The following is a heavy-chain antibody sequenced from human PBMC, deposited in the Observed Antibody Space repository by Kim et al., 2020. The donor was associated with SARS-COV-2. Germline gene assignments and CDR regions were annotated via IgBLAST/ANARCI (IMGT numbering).Heavy chain of an antibody. CDR3: ARDSRYYYYYGMDV. D-gene: IGHD3-22*01. J-gene: IGHJ6*02. V-gene: IGHV4-34*01. Sequence: NPSLKSRVTISVDTSKNQFSLKLSSVTAADTAVYYCARDSRYYYYYGMDVWGQGTTVTVSS.